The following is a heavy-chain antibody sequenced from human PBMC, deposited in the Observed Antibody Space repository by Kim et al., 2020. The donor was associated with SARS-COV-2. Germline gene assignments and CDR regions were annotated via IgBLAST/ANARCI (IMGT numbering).Heavy chain of an antibody. CDR3: ARGRPMDV. CDR2: GTP. J-gene: IGHJ6*03. V-gene: IGHV1-46*01. Sequence: GTPTYPQKCQGRVTRTRNTAASTVYMELSSLRSEDTAMYYCARGRPMDVWGKGTTVTVSS.